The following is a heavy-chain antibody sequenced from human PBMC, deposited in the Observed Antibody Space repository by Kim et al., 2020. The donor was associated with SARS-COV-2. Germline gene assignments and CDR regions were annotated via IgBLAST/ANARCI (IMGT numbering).Heavy chain of an antibody. V-gene: IGHV1-24*01. CDR3: ATDFPLGDSAFDY. J-gene: IGHJ4*02. D-gene: IGHD2-21*01. CDR1: GYTLTELS. Sequence: ASVKVSCKVSGYTLTELSIHWARQAPGKGLEWMGGFDPEYGETVYAQNFQGRLTMTADTSTDTAYMELSSLRSEDTAVFYCATDFPLGDSAFDYWGPGT. CDR2: FDPEYGET.